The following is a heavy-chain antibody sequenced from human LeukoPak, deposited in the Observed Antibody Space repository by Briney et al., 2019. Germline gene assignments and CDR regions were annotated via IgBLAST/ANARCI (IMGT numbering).Heavy chain of an antibody. CDR1: GGSISSSSYY. J-gene: IGHJ4*02. D-gene: IGHD3-22*01. CDR3: ASSGYDSSVD. Sequence: SETLSLTCTVSGGSISSSSYYWGWIRQPPGKGLERIGSIYYGGSIYYNPSLKSRVTISVDTSKNQFSLKLSSVTAADTAVYYCASSGYDSSVDWGQGTLVTVSS. CDR2: IYYGGSI. V-gene: IGHV4-39*01.